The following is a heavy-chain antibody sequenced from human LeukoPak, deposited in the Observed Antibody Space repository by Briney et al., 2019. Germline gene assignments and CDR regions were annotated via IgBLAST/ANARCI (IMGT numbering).Heavy chain of an antibody. CDR3: ARVLGAGTFDS. J-gene: IGHJ4*02. D-gene: IGHD1-26*01. Sequence: GGSLRLSCAVSGFNFSYFAMHWVRQAPGKGLEWVAVISHDGKKKYHADSVKGRFSISRDDSKNTLYLQMNSLTAEDTAVYFCARVLGAGTFDSWGQGALVTVSS. CDR1: GFNFSYFA. CDR2: ISHDGKKK. V-gene: IGHV3-30*04.